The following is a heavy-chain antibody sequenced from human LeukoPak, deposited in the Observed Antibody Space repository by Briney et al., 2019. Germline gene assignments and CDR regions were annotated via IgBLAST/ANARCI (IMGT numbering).Heavy chain of an antibody. D-gene: IGHD6-19*01. Sequence: SETLSLTCTVSGGSISNYYRTWIRQPAGEGLEWIGRIYTSGSTNYNPSLKSRVTMSIDTSKNQFSLKLASVTAADTAVYFCARESGGWNYFDHWGQGTLVTVSS. J-gene: IGHJ4*02. CDR2: IYTSGST. CDR3: ARESGGWNYFDH. V-gene: IGHV4-4*07. CDR1: GGSISNYY.